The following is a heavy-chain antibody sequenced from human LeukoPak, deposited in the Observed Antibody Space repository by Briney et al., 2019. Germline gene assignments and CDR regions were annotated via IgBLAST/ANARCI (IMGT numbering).Heavy chain of an antibody. Sequence: PGGSLRLSCAASGFTFSSYWMHWVRQAPGKGMVWVSRINTDGSSTSYADFVKGRFTISRDDAKNTLYLQMDSLGAEDTAVYYCARDKVGPTTRAFGIWGQGTMVTVSS. D-gene: IGHD1-26*01. CDR1: GFTFSSYW. CDR3: ARDKVGPTTRAFGI. J-gene: IGHJ3*02. V-gene: IGHV3-74*01. CDR2: INTDGSST.